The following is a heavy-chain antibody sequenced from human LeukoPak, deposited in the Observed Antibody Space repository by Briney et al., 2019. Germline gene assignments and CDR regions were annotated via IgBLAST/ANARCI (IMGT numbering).Heavy chain of an antibody. CDR1: GFTFSSYS. CDR3: ARDPGYSSGWFDY. J-gene: IGHJ4*02. Sequence: GGSLRLSCVVSGFTFSSYSMSWVRQAPGKGLEWVSSISASSNFISYADSVKGRFTISRDNAKKSLYLQMNSVRAEDTAVYYCARDPGYSSGWFDYWGQGTLVTVSA. V-gene: IGHV3-21*01. CDR2: ISASSNFI. D-gene: IGHD6-19*01.